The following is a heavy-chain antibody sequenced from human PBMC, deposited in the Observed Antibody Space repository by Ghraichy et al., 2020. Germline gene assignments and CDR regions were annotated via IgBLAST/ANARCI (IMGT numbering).Heavy chain of an antibody. J-gene: IGHJ6*03. V-gene: IGHV2-26*01. CDR1: GFSLSNARMG. D-gene: IGHD3-3*01. CDR2: IFSNDEK. Sequence: SGPTLVKPTETLTLTCTVSGFSLSNARMGVSWIRQPPGKALEWLAHIFSNDEKSYSTSLKSRLTISKDTSKSQVVLTMTNMDPVDTATYYCARIVNVHYDFWSGYRYYMDVWGKGTTVTVSS. CDR3: ARIVNVHYDFWSGYRYYMDV.